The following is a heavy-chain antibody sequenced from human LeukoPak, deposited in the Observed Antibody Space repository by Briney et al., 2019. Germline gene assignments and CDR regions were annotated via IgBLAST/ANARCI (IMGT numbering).Heavy chain of an antibody. CDR1: GGSISTYY. V-gene: IGHV4-4*07. CDR3: ARSWIRDWYYFDY. CDR2: IHTSGST. J-gene: IGHJ4*02. D-gene: IGHD5-18*01. Sequence: PSETLSLTCTVSGGSISTYYWSWIRQPAGKGLEWMGHIHTSGSTNYNPSLKSRVAMSVDTSKNQFSLKLSSVTAADTAVYYCARSWIRDWYYFDYWGQGTLVTVSS.